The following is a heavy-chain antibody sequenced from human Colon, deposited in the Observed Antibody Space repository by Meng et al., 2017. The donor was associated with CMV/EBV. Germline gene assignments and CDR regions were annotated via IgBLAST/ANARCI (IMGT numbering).Heavy chain of an antibody. CDR1: GFTFSGSA. V-gene: IGHV3-73*01. D-gene: IGHD3-10*01. CDR2: IRSKANSYAT. CDR3: TSGPPGDY. Sequence: KVSCAASGFTFSGSAMHWVRQASGKGLEWVGRIRSKANSYATAYAASVKGRFTISRDDSKNTAYLQMNSLKTEDTAVYYCTSGPPGDYWGQGTLVTVSS. J-gene: IGHJ4*02.